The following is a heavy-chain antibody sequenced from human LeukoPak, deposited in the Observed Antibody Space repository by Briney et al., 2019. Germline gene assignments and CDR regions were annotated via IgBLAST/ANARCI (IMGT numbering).Heavy chain of an antibody. J-gene: IGHJ4*02. CDR3: ARDTAVAVSAAPPKIDY. CDR2: ISAYNGNT. V-gene: IGHV1-18*01. CDR1: GYTFTSYG. Sequence: ASVKVSCKASGYTFTSYGISWVRQAPGQGLDWMGWISAYNGNTNYAQKLQGRVTMTTNTSTSTAYMELRSLRSDDTAVYYCARDTAVAVSAAPPKIDYWGQGTLVTVSS. D-gene: IGHD6-19*01.